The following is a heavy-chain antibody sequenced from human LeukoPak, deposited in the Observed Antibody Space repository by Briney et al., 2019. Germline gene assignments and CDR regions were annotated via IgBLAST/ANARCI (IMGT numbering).Heavy chain of an antibody. V-gene: IGHV3-23*01. CDR3: AKDRGPYLGIANNWFDP. CDR2: IGGSGDGT. CDR1: GFTFRIYA. D-gene: IGHD1-26*01. J-gene: IGHJ5*02. Sequence: GGSLRLSCAASGFTFRIYAMNWVRQAPGKGPEWVCGIGGSGDGTYYADFVRGRFSTSRDNSKATVYLQMNSLRAEDTARYYCAKDRGPYLGIANNWFDPWGQGTLVTVSS.